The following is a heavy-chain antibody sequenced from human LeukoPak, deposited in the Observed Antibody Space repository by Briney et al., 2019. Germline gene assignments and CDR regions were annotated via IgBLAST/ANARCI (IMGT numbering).Heavy chain of an antibody. Sequence: EASVKVSCKASGYTFTSYDINWVRQATGQGLEWMGWMNPNSGNTGYAQKFQGRVTITRNTSISTAYMELSSLRSEDTAVYYCARDGLGGCGSTSCSTTYSGHWGQGTLVTVS. J-gene: IGHJ4*02. CDR1: GYTFTSYD. CDR3: ARDGLGGCGSTSCSTTYSGH. CDR2: MNPNSGNT. D-gene: IGHD2-2*02. V-gene: IGHV1-8*03.